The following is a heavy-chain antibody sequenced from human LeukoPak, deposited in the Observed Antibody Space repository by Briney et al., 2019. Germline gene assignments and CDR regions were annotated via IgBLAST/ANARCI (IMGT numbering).Heavy chain of an antibody. CDR3: AKDSDYGDSPSYYYYYMDV. D-gene: IGHD4-17*01. CDR2: ISGSGGST. J-gene: IGHJ6*03. V-gene: IGHV3-23*01. CDR1: GFTFSSYA. Sequence: PGGSLRLSCAASGFTFSSYAMSWVRQAPGKRLELVSAISGSGGSTYYADSVKGRFTISRDNSKNTLYLQMNSLRAEDTAVYYCAKDSDYGDSPSYYYYYMDVWGKGTAVTVSS.